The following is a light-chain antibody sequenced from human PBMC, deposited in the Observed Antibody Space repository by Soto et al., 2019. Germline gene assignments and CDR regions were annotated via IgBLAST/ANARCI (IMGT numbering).Light chain of an antibody. CDR1: SSDVGSYNL. V-gene: IGLV2-23*01. CDR3: CSDAGTNTFV. CDR2: EGN. J-gene: IGLJ1*01. Sequence: QSALTQPASVSGSPGQSITISCTGTSSDVGSYNLVSWYQQHPGKAPKLMIYEGNKRPSGVSNRFSGSKSANTASRTISGRQTEDEADYYCCSDAGTNTFVFGTGTKLTVL.